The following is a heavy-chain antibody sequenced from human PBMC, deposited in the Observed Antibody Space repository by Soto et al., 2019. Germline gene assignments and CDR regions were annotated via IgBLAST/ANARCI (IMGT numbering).Heavy chain of an antibody. CDR1: GYTFTSYD. V-gene: IGHV1-8*01. J-gene: IGHJ4*02. CDR3: ARGSPYYDILTGYYKN. D-gene: IGHD3-9*01. CDR2: MNPNSGNT. Sequence: ASVKVSCKASGYTFTSYDINWVRQATGQGLEWMGWMNPNSGNTGYAQKFQGRVTMTRNTSISTAYMELSSLRSEDTAVYYCARGSPYYDILTGYYKNWGQGTLVTVSS.